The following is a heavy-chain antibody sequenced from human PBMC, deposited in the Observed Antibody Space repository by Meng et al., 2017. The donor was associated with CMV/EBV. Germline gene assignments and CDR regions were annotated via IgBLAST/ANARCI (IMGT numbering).Heavy chain of an antibody. V-gene: IGHV3-21*04. J-gene: IGHJ5*02. D-gene: IGHD6-6*01. Sequence: GESLKISCADSGFTFSSYSMNWVRQAPGKGLEWVSSISSSSYIYYADSVKGRFTISRDNAKNTLYLQMNSLRAEDTAVYYCALAALDLFDPWGQGTLVTVSS. CDR3: ALAALDLFDP. CDR2: ISSSSYI. CDR1: GFTFSSYS.